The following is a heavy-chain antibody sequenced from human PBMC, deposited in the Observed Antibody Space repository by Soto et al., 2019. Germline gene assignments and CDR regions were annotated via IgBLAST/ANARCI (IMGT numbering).Heavy chain of an antibody. CDR2: IYYSGTT. J-gene: IGHJ4*02. D-gene: IGHD1-26*01. Sequence: SETLSLTCTVSGGSISSSSYYWGWIRQPPGKGLEWIGRIYYSGTTSYNPSLKSRVTISVDTSKNQFSLKLRSVTAADTAVYYCARQSEWELLRFDYWGQGTLVTVSS. V-gene: IGHV4-39*01. CDR1: GGSISSSSYY. CDR3: ARQSEWELLRFDY.